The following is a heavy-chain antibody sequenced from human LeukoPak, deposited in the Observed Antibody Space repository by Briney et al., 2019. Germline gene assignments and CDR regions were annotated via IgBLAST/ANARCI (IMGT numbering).Heavy chain of an antibody. Sequence: PSETLSLTCAVYGGSFSGYYWSWIRQPPGKGLEWIGEINHSGSTNYNPSLKSRVTISVDTSKNQFSLKLSSVTAADTAVYYCARVSPAYSGSQYYFDYWGQGTLVTVSS. D-gene: IGHD6-13*01. V-gene: IGHV4-34*01. CDR3: ARVSPAYSGSQYYFDY. CDR1: GGSFSGYY. J-gene: IGHJ4*02. CDR2: INHSGST.